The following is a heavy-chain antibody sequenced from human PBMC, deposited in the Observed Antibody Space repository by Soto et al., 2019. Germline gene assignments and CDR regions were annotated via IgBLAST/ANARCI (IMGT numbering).Heavy chain of an antibody. Sequence: QVQLVESGGGVVQPGGSLRLACAASGFTFSNYGMHWVRQAPGKGLEWVAVISYDGRNSYYADSVQGRFTISRDNSNNTVYLHMNSLRAEDTATYYCVRDGLDYYDTERLYFDNWGQGTLVTVSS. V-gene: IGHV3-30*03. D-gene: IGHD3-22*01. CDR2: ISYDGRNS. CDR1: GFTFSNYG. J-gene: IGHJ4*02. CDR3: VRDGLDYYDTERLYFDN.